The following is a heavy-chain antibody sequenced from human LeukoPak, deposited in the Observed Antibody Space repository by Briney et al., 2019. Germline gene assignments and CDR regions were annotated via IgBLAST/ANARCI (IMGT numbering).Heavy chain of an antibody. V-gene: IGHV3-23*01. D-gene: IGHD3-3*01. CDR3: AKGHEGFGVVITPLDY. J-gene: IGHJ4*02. Sequence: PGGSLRLSCAASGFTFSSYAMSWVRQAPGKGLEWVSVISGSGGSTYYADSVKGRSTISRDNSKNTLYLQMNSLRAEDTAVYYCAKGHEGFGVVITPLDYWGQGTLVTVSS. CDR1: GFTFSSYA. CDR2: ISGSGGST.